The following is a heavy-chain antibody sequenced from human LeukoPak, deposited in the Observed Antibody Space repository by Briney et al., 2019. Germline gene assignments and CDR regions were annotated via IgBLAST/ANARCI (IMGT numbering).Heavy chain of an antibody. J-gene: IGHJ4*02. CDR3: ANIVVVVAATSDFDY. D-gene: IGHD2-15*01. V-gene: IGHV3-23*01. Sequence: PRGSLRLSCAASGFTFSSYAMSWVRPAPGKGLEWVSAISGSGGSTYYADSVKGRFTISRDNSKNTLYLQMNSLRAEDTAVYYCANIVVVVAATSDFDYWGQGTLVTVSS. CDR2: ISGSGGST. CDR1: GFTFSSYA.